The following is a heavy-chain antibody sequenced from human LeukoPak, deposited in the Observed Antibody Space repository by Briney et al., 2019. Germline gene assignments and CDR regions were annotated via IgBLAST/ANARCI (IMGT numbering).Heavy chain of an antibody. Sequence: SQTLSLTCTVSGGSISSGGYYWSWIRQHPGKGLEWIGYIYYSGSTYYNPSLKSRVTISVDTSKNQFSLKLSSVTAADTAVYYCARGFLLTIAVAGIWFDPWGQGTLVTVSS. D-gene: IGHD6-19*01. CDR3: ARGFLLTIAVAGIWFDP. J-gene: IGHJ5*02. CDR1: GGSISSGGYY. CDR2: IYYSGST. V-gene: IGHV4-31*03.